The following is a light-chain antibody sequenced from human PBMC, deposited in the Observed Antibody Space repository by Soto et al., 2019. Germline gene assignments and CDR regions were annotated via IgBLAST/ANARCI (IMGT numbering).Light chain of an antibody. J-gene: IGKJ4*01. CDR2: ATS. CDR1: QDIRDD. V-gene: IGKV1-6*01. CDR3: LQDNSYPLT. Sequence: GDRVTITCRASQDIRDDLGWYQQKPGKAPNLLIYATSSLQGGVPSRFSGSGSGTDFTLTISSLQPEDFATYYCLQDNSYPLTFGGGTKVDIK.